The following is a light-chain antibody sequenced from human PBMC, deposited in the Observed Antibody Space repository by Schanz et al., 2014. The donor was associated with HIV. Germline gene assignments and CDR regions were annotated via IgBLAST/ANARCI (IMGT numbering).Light chain of an antibody. CDR2: EVS. CDR1: SSDIGAYSY. Sequence: QSVLTQPASVSGSPGQSLTISCTGTSSDIGAYSYVSWYQHHPGKAPKLMIYEVSERPSGVPDRFSGSASGNTASLTISGLQAEDEAYYYCSSYRGDHTLVFGGGTKLTVL. V-gene: IGLV2-14*01. J-gene: IGLJ3*02. CDR3: SSYRGDHTLV.